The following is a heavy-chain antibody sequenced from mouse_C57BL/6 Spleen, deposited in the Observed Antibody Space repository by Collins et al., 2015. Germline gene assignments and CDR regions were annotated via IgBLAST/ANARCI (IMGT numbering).Heavy chain of an antibody. V-gene: IGHV1-84*02. CDR1: GYTFADYY. D-gene: IGHD2-1*01. J-gene: IGHJ4*01. CDR2: IYPGSGNT. Sequence: QIQLQQSGPELVKPGASVKISCKASGYTFADYYINWVKQKPGQGLEWIGWIYPGSGNTKYNEKFKGKATLTVDTSSSTAYMQLSSLTSEDTAVYFCARGGNYVGYYAMDYWGQGTSVTVSS. CDR3: ARGGNYVGYYAMDY.